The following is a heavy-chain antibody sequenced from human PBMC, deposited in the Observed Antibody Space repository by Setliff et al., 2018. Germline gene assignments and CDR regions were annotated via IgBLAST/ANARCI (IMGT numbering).Heavy chain of an antibody. V-gene: IGHV3-23*01. Sequence: GGSLRLSCAASGFTFSSYAMSWVRQAPGKGLEWVSAISGSGGSTYYADSVKGRFTSSRDNSKNTLYLQMNSLRAEDTAVYYCAKDLDCSSTSCYFRNAFDIWGQGTMVTVSS. J-gene: IGHJ3*02. D-gene: IGHD2-2*01. CDR3: AKDLDCSSTSCYFRNAFDI. CDR1: GFTFSSYA. CDR2: ISGSGGST.